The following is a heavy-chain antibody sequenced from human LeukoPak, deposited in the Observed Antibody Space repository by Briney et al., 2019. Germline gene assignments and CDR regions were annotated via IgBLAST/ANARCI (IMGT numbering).Heavy chain of an antibody. CDR3: ARPARGQYQRLYSDPFDY. V-gene: IGHV3-30-3*01. CDR1: GFTFSSYA. Sequence: GGSLRLSCAASGFTFSSYAMHWVRQAPGKGLEWVAVISYDGSNKYYADSVKGRFTISRDNSKNTLYLQMNSLRAEDTAVYYCARPARGQYQRLYSDPFDYWGQGTLVTVSS. CDR2: ISYDGSNK. D-gene: IGHD2-2*02. J-gene: IGHJ4*02.